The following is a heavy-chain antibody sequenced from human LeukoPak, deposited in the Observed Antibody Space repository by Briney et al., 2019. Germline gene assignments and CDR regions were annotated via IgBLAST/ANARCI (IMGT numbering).Heavy chain of an antibody. D-gene: IGHD1-26*01. V-gene: IGHV3-23*01. CDR1: GFTFSSYA. CDR2: ISGSGGST. Sequence: GGSLRLSCAASGFTFSSYAMSWVRQAPGKGLGWVSAISGSGGSTYYADSVKGRFTISRDNSKNTLYLQMNSLRAEDTAVYYCAKDIVAGWELRGFYYWGQGTLVTVSS. CDR3: AKDIVAGWELRGFYY. J-gene: IGHJ4*02.